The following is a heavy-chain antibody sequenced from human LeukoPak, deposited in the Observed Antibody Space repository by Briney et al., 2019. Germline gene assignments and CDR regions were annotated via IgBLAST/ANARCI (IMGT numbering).Heavy chain of an antibody. Sequence: SETLSLTCTVSGDSISSYYWSWIRQSPGKGLEWIGYIYYSGSTNYNPSLKSRVTISVDTSKNQFSLKLSSVTAANTAVYYCAREDCSGTSCSEYVWGQGTTVTVSS. CDR2: IYYSGST. D-gene: IGHD2-2*01. CDR1: GDSISSYY. V-gene: IGHV4-59*01. J-gene: IGHJ6*02. CDR3: AREDCSGTSCSEYV.